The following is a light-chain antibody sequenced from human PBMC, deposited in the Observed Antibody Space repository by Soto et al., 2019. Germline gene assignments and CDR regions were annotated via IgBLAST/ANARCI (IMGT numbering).Light chain of an antibody. J-gene: IGKJ4*01. CDR2: DTS. CDR3: QRFNRWPLS. Sequence: EIVLTQSPAALSVSPGERATLSCWASQSVGSTLNWYQQRPGQAPRLIIYDTSIRATGIPARFSGSGSGTEFTLTIASLQSEDSGVYYCQRFNRWPLSLGGGTKVDIK. V-gene: IGKV3-15*01. CDR1: QSVGST.